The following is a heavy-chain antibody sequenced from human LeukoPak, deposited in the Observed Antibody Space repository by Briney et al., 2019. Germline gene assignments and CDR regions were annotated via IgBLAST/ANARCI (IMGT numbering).Heavy chain of an antibody. J-gene: IGHJ5*02. V-gene: IGHV4-59*11. CDR3: AGYDFWSGSGP. D-gene: IGHD3-3*01. Sequence: PSETLSLTCTVSGGSISSHYWSWIRQPPGKGLEWIGYIYYSGSTNYNPSLKSRVTISVDTSKNQFSLKLGSVTAADTAVYYCAGYDFWSGSGPWGQGTLVTVSS. CDR1: GGSISSHY. CDR2: IYYSGST.